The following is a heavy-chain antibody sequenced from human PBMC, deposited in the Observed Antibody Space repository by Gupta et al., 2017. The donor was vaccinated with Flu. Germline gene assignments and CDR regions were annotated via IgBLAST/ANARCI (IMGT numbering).Heavy chain of an antibody. V-gene: IGHV4-31*03. CDR1: GGPSNVFPYF. Sequence: QVQLRESGPRLLNPSQPLSLTCSVYGGPSNVFPYFWIWIRQHPEKGLEWIGYVHSSGNTYYNPSLRSRLMMSIDTSKNEFSLEVTSVTAADTAMYYCARRGTYYFDFWGQGALVTVSS. J-gene: IGHJ4*02. CDR2: VHSSGNT. D-gene: IGHD1-7*01. CDR3: ARRGTYYFDF.